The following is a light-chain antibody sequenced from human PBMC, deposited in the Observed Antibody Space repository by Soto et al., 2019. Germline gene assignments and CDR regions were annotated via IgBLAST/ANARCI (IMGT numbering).Light chain of an antibody. V-gene: IGLV2-14*01. Sequence: QSALTQPASVSASPGQSITISCTGTSSDVGGYKFVSWYQHHPGKAPKLMIYEVNNRPSGVSNRFSGSKSGNTASLTISGLQPEDEADHYCLSYTSANTRVFGGGTKLTVL. J-gene: IGLJ3*02. CDR1: SSDVGGYKF. CDR2: EVN. CDR3: LSYTSANTRV.